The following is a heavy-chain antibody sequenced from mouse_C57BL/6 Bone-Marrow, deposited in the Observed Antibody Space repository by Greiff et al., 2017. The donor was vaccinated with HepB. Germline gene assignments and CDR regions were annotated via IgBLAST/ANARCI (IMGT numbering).Heavy chain of an antibody. V-gene: IGHV2-5*01. D-gene: IGHD1-1*01. CDR1: GFSLTSYG. CDR3: AKKGDITTVVATDYAMDY. CDR2: IWRGGST. Sequence: QVQLQQSGPGLVQPSQSLSITCTVSGFSLTSYGVHWVRQSPGKGLEWLGVIWRGGSTDYNAAFMSRLSITKDNSKSQVFFKMNSLQADDTAIYYCAKKGDITTVVATDYAMDYWGQGTSVTVSS. J-gene: IGHJ4*01.